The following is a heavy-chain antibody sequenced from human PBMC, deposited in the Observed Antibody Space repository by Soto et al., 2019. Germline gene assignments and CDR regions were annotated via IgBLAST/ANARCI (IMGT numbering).Heavy chain of an antibody. D-gene: IGHD1-26*01. V-gene: IGHV4-61*01. CDR2: VYYSGTT. CDR3: AREDMSGTYYFDY. Sequence: SETLSLTCAVSGASVSSETHFWSWIRQPPGKGLEWIGYVYYSGTTNSNPALKSRVTVSAERSKNQFSLRLSSVTAADTAVYYCAREDMSGTYYFDYWGPGTQVTVS. J-gene: IGHJ4*02. CDR1: GASVSSETHF.